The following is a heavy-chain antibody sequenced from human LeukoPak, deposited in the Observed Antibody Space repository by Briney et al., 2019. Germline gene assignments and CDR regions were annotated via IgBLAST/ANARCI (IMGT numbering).Heavy chain of an antibody. J-gene: IGHJ3*02. CDR2: IYYSGST. D-gene: IGHD1-26*01. Sequence: SETLSLTCTVSGGSISSSSYYWGWIRQPPGKGLEWIGGIYYSGSTYYNPSLKSRVTISVDTSKNQFSLKLSSVTAADTAVYYCARGFELVGATPSAFDIWGQGTMVTVSS. CDR3: ARGFELVGATPSAFDI. V-gene: IGHV4-39*07. CDR1: GGSISSSSYY.